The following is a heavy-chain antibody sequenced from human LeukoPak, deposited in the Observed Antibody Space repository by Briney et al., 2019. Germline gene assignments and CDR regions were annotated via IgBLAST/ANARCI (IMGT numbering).Heavy chain of an antibody. CDR2: SYSGGNA. Sequence: SSETLSLTCTVSGGSTSAYYWSWIRQPPGKGLEWIGYSYSGGNANYNPSLKSRVTISIDTSENQFSLRLTSVTAADTVIYFCAHSKRGGGYYINAFAVWGQGALVTISS. J-gene: IGHJ3*01. CDR3: AHSKRGGGYYINAFAV. D-gene: IGHD1-26*01. CDR1: GGSTSAYY. V-gene: IGHV4-59*01.